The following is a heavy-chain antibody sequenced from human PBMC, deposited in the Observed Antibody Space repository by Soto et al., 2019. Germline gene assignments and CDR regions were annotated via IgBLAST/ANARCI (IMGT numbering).Heavy chain of an antibody. Sequence: QVQLVQSGSEVKKPGASVRVSCKASGYTFTNDGISWVRQAPGQGLEWMGWISVENGDTKYAQKFQGRVTMTADTSTSTAYLELRSLRSDDTAVYYCARDVIYGWGSHDYWGQGTLVTVSS. J-gene: IGHJ4*02. V-gene: IGHV1-18*01. D-gene: IGHD3-10*01. CDR3: ARDVIYGWGSHDY. CDR2: ISVENGDT. CDR1: GYTFTNDG.